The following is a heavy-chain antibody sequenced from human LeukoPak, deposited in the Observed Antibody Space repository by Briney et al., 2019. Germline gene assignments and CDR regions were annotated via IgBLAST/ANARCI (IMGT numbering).Heavy chain of an antibody. CDR1: GGSFSGYY. CDR3: ATSPQYGGY. Sequence: SETLSLTCAVYGGSFSGYYWSWIRQPPGKGLEWIGEINHSGRTNYNPSLKSRVTISVDTSKNQFSLKLSSVTAADTAVYYCATSPQYGGYLGQGTLVTVSS. J-gene: IGHJ4*02. V-gene: IGHV4-34*01. CDR2: INHSGRT. D-gene: IGHD4-23*01.